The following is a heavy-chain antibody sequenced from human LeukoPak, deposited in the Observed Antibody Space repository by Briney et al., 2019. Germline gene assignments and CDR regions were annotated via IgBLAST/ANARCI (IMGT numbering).Heavy chain of an antibody. CDR1: GFTFSSYG. V-gene: IGHV3-30*18. D-gene: IGHD1-26*01. Sequence: GGSLRLSCAASGFTFSSYGMHWVRQAPGKGLEWVAVISYDGSNKYYADSVKGRFTISRDNSKNTLYLQMNSLRAEDTAVYYCANGAIAYWGQGTLVTVSS. CDR3: ANGAIAY. J-gene: IGHJ4*02. CDR2: ISYDGSNK.